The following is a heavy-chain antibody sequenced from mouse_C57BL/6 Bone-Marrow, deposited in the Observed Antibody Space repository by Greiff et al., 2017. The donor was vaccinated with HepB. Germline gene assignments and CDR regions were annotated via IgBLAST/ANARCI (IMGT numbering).Heavy chain of an antibody. J-gene: IGHJ4*01. CDR3: AREGARDAMDY. V-gene: IGHV1-9*01. Sequence: QVQLKQSGAELMKPGASVKLSCKASGYTFTGYWIEWVKQRPGHGLEWIGEIFPGSGSTNYNEKFKGKATFTADTSSNTAYMQLSSLPTEDSAIYCCAREGARDAMDYWGQGTSVTVSS. CDR1: GYTFTGYW. CDR2: IFPGSGST.